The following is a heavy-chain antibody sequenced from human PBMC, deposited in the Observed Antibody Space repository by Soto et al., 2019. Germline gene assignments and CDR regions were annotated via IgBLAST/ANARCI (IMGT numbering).Heavy chain of an antibody. CDR3: AKEVSESGYDLLFDY. CDR2: ISYDGSNK. V-gene: IGHV3-30*18. Sequence: QVQLVESGGGVVQPGRSLRLSCAASGFTFSSYGMHWVRQAPGTGLEWVAVISYDGSNKYYADSVKGRFTISRDNSKYRLYLQMNGLRAENTAVYYCAKEVSESGYDLLFDYWGQGTLVIVSS. D-gene: IGHD5-12*01. CDR1: GFTFSSYG. J-gene: IGHJ4*02.